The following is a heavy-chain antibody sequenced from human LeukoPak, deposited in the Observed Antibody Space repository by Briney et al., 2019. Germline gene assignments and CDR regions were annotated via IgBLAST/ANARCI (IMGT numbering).Heavy chain of an antibody. CDR3: VRVFSGWSFDY. CDR1: GVSISTYY. J-gene: IGHJ4*02. V-gene: IGHV4-59*01. D-gene: IGHD6-13*01. Sequence: PSETLSLTCTVSGVSISTYYWSWIRQPPGKGLEWIGYIYYSGNTNYNPSLKSRVTISVDTSKNQFSLKLISVTAADTALYYCVRVFSGWSFDYWGQGTLVTVSS. CDR2: IYYSGNT.